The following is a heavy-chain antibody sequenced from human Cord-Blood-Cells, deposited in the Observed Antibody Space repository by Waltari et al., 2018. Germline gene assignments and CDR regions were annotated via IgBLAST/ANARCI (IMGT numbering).Heavy chain of an antibody. D-gene: IGHD6-19*01. Sequence: QVQLVKSGAEVKKPGSSVQVSCQASGGPFSRSDISRMRQAPGQGPEWTGGISPSFGTAKFAQKFQGRVTITADESTSTAYMELSSLRSEDTAVYYCAGESSGWYNWFDPWGQGTLVTVSS. CDR3: AGESSGWYNWFDP. CDR2: ISPSFGTA. J-gene: IGHJ5*02. CDR1: GGPFSRSD. V-gene: IGHV1-69*01.